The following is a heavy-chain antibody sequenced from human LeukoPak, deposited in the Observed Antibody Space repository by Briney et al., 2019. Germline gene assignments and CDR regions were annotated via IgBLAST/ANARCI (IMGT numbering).Heavy chain of an antibody. D-gene: IGHD4-11*01. J-gene: IGHJ5*02. CDR1: GFTFSYYY. V-gene: IGHV3-11*01. CDR3: ARYYSNYGDDWFDP. CDR2: ISSSGSTI. Sequence: AGGSLRLSCAVSGFTFSYYYMSWIRQAPGKGLEWVSYISSSGSTIYYADSVKGRFTISRDNAKNSLYLQMNSLRAEDTAVYYCARYYSNYGDDWFDPWGQGTLVTVSS.